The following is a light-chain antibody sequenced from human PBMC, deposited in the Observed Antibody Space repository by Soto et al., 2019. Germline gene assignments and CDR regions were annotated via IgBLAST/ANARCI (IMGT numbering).Light chain of an antibody. CDR1: QSISDY. Sequence: DIQMTQSLSSLSASVGDRVTITCRASQSISDYLNWYYQKPGKAPNLLIYGASSLQSGVPSRFSGGGSGTEFTLTINSLQPEDFATYYCQQSYSFPFTFGGGTKVEIK. J-gene: IGKJ4*01. CDR2: GAS. V-gene: IGKV1-39*01. CDR3: QQSYSFPFT.